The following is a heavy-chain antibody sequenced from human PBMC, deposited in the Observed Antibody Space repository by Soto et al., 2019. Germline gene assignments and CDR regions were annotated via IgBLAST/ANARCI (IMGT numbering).Heavy chain of an antibody. CDR2: ISSSSSYI. CDR3: ARENPLLYYYGSGSYDASFDI. CDR1: GFTFSSYS. Sequence: GGSLRLSCAASGFTFSSYSMNWVRQAPGKGLEWVSSISSSSSYIYYADSVKGRFTISRDNAKNSLYLQMNSLRAEDTAVYYCARENPLLYYYGSGSYDASFDIWGQGTILTVS. J-gene: IGHJ3*02. V-gene: IGHV3-21*01. D-gene: IGHD3-10*01.